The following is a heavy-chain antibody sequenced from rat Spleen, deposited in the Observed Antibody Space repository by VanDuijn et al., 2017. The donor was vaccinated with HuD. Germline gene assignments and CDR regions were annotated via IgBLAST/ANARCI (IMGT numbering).Heavy chain of an antibody. CDR2: INYDSTST. CDR3: ARQGGLRNWFAY. Sequence: EVQLVESGGGLVQPGRSLKLSCAASGFTFSNYGMAWVRQAPTKGLEWVATINYDSTSTHYRDSVKGRFTISRDNAKSTLFLQMDSLRSEDTATYYCARQGGLRNWFAYWGQGTLVTVSS. V-gene: IGHV5-29*01. D-gene: IGHD1-11*01. J-gene: IGHJ3*01. CDR1: GFTFSNYG.